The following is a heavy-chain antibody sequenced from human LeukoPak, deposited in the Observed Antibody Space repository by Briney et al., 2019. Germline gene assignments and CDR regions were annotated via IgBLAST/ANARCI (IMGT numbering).Heavy chain of an antibody. CDR1: GYSFTSYW. CDR3: ARHGVAMIRGYYYYYMDV. J-gene: IGHJ6*03. D-gene: IGHD5-12*01. CDR2: IYPGDSDT. V-gene: IGHV5-51*01. Sequence: GESLKISCKGSGYSFTSYWIGWVRQIPGKGLEWMGIIYPGDSDTRYSPSFQGQVTISADKSISTAYLQWSSLKASDTAMYYCARHGVAMIRGYYYYYMDVWGKGTTVTVSS.